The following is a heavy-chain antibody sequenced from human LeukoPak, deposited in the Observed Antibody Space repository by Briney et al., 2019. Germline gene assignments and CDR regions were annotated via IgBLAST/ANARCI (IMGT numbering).Heavy chain of an antibody. Sequence: SETLSLTCAVYGGSFSGYYWSWIRQPPGEGLEWIGEINHSGSTNYNPSLKSRVTISVDTSKNQFSLKLSSVTAADTAVYYCAREYYYDSSGYFYWGQGTLVTVSS. CDR1: GGSFSGYY. CDR3: AREYYYDSSGYFY. D-gene: IGHD3-22*01. V-gene: IGHV4-34*01. CDR2: INHSGST. J-gene: IGHJ4*02.